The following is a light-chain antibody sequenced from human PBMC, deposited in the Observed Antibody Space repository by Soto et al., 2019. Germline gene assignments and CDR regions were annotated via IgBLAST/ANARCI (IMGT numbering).Light chain of an antibody. Sequence: DIQMTQSPSTLSASVGDRVTITCRASQSISSWLAWYQQKPGKAPKLLIYDASSLESGVPSRFSGSGSGTEFTLTISSLQPDDFATYYCQQYNSYWGYTLGQGTKLEIK. V-gene: IGKV1-5*01. CDR3: QQYNSYWGYT. J-gene: IGKJ2*01. CDR1: QSISSW. CDR2: DAS.